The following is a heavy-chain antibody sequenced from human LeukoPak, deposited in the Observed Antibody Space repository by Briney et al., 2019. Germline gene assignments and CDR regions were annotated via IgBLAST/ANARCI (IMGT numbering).Heavy chain of an antibody. CDR1: GYTFTSYG. CDR2: ISAYNGNT. Sequence: ASVKVSCKASGYTFTSYGISWVRQAPGQGLEWMGWISAYNGNTNYAQKLQGRVTMTTDTSTSTAYMELRSLRSDDTAVYYCARVSDIVATILETDLDYWGQGTLVTVSS. J-gene: IGHJ4*02. CDR3: ARVSDIVATILETDLDY. V-gene: IGHV1-18*01. D-gene: IGHD5-12*01.